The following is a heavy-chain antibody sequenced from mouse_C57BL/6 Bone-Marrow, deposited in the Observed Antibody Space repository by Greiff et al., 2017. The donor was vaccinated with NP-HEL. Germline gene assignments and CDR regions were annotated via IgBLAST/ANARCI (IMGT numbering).Heavy chain of an antibody. J-gene: IGHJ4*01. Sequence: QVQLQQPGAELVRPGSSVKLSCKASGYTFTSYWMHWVKQRPIQGLEWIGNIYPSDSETHYNQKFKDKATLTVDKSSSTAYMQLSSLTSEDSAVYDCARPGSSEAHYAMDYWGQGTSVTVSS. CDR2: IYPSDSET. V-gene: IGHV1-52*01. CDR3: ARPGSSEAHYAMDY. D-gene: IGHD1-1*01. CDR1: GYTFTSYW.